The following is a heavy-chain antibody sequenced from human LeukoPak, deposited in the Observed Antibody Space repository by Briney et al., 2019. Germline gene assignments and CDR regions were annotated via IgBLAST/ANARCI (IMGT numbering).Heavy chain of an antibody. J-gene: IGHJ4*02. D-gene: IGHD6-6*01. Sequence: GGSLRLSCAASGFTFNSYWMSWVRQAPGKGLEWVANIKHDGSEKYYVDSVKGRFTISRDNAKTSLYLQMNSLRAEDTAMYYCARDPYIGSSSSLDYWGQGTLVTVSS. CDR3: ARDPYIGSSSSLDY. CDR2: IKHDGSEK. CDR1: GFTFNSYW. V-gene: IGHV3-7*01.